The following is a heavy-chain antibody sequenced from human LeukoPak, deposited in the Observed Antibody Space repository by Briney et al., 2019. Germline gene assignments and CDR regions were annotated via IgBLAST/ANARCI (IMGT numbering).Heavy chain of an antibody. J-gene: IGHJ4*02. CDR2: FYHSGST. CDR1: GYSISTGYY. CDR3: ARYLTYNLN. D-gene: IGHD1-14*01. Sequence: SETLSLTCTVSGYSISTGYYWDWIRQPPGKGLEWIGTFYHSGSTYYNPSLKSRVTISVDTSKNQFSLKLSSVTAADTAVYYCARYLTYNLNWGQGTLVTVSS. V-gene: IGHV4-38-2*02.